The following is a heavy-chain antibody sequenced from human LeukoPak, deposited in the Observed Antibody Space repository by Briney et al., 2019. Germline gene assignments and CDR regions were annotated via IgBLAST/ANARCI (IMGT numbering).Heavy chain of an antibody. CDR3: AKNPYEYYFDY. J-gene: IGHJ4*02. CDR2: INPSSGDT. D-gene: IGHD5-12*01. CDR1: GYTLTGCY. V-gene: IGHV1-2*02. Sequence: ASVKVSCKASGYTLTGCYMHWVRLATGQGLEWMGWINPSSGDTNYAQKFQGRVTMTRDTSISTAYMELSRLRSDDTAVYYCAKNPYEYYFDYWGQGTLVTVSS.